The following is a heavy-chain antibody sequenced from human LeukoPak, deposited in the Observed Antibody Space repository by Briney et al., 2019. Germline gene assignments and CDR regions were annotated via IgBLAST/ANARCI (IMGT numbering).Heavy chain of an antibody. J-gene: IGHJ4*02. Sequence: PGRSLRLSCAASGFTFSSSGMHWVRQAPGKGLEWVAVISYDGSDKYYADSVKGRFTISRGNSKNTLYLQMNSLRAGDTAVYYCAKDRSSNWALDYWGQGTLVTVSS. CDR3: AKDRSSNWALDY. D-gene: IGHD1-1*01. V-gene: IGHV3-30*18. CDR1: GFTFSSSG. CDR2: ISYDGSDK.